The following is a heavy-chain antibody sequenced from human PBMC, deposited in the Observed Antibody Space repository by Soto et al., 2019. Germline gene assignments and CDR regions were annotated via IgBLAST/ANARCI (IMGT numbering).Heavy chain of an antibody. J-gene: IGHJ6*02. D-gene: IGHD3-22*01. CDR1: GFSLSTSGMC. CDR3: ARIPNYYDSSGYTGYYYYGMDV. Sequence: SAPTLVNPTQKLTPTSTFSGFSLSTSGMCVIWIRQPPGNALEWLALIDWDDDKYYSTSLKTRLTISKDTSKNQVVLTMTNMDPVDTATYYCARIPNYYDSSGYTGYYYYGMDVWGQGT. V-gene: IGHV2-70*01. CDR2: IDWDDDK.